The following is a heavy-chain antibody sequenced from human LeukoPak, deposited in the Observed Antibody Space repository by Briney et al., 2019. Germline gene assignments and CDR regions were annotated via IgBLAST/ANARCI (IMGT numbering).Heavy chain of an antibody. CDR2: INWDGGSK. J-gene: IGHJ4*02. CDR1: GFKFDDFG. V-gene: IGHV3-20*04. D-gene: IGHD1-26*01. Sequence: PGGSLTLSCAASGFKFDDFGMSWVRQDPAKGLEWVSSINWDGGSKYYADSVKGRVTISRDNVENSLHLQMNSLRVEDTPVYYCVTGGSGTYYKWGQGTLVTVSS. CDR3: VTGGSGTYYK.